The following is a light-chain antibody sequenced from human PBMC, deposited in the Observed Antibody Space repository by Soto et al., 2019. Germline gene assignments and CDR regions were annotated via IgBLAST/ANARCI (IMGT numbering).Light chain of an antibody. CDR2: GAS. V-gene: IGKV3-20*01. J-gene: IGKJ1*01. CDR1: QSGSSSY. CDR3: QQYGNSPRT. Sequence: EIVLTQSPGTLSLSPGEGATLSCRASQSGSSSYLAWYQQKPGQAPRLLIYGASRRATGIPDRFSGRGSGTDFTLVITRLEPEDFAVYYCQQYGNSPRTFGQGTKVEIK.